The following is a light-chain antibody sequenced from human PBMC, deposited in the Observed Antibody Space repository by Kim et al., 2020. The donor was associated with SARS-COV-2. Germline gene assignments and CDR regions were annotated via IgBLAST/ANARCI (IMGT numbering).Light chain of an antibody. CDR2: KAS. J-gene: IGKJ1*01. Sequence: ASVGDRVTITCRASQNIDIWLAWYQQKPGKAPNLLIYKASSLQSGVPSRFSGSGSGTEFTLTIISLQPEDFATYYCQQYSSYSQTFGQGTKVDIK. V-gene: IGKV1-5*03. CDR1: QNIDIW. CDR3: QQYSSYSQT.